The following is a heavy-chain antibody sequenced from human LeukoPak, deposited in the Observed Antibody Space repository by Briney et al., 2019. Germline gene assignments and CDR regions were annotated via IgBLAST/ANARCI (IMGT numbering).Heavy chain of an antibody. J-gene: IGHJ4*02. CDR1: GFTFSRFG. CDR3: AREDGRDSQGLDS. CDR2: ISSSGGVT. V-gene: IGHV3-23*01. Sequence: GGSLRLSCAASGFTFSRFGMSWVRQAPGKGLDWVSGISSSGGVTYYADSVKGRFTISRDNSKNRLFLEMNSLRAEDTAVYYCAREDGRDSQGLDSWGQGTPVAVSS. D-gene: IGHD5-24*01.